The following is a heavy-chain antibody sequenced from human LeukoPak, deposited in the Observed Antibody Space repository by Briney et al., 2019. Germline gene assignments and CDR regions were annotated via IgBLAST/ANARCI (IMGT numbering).Heavy chain of an antibody. CDR2: ISGGGGIT. CDR1: GFTVSTYA. D-gene: IGHD1-1*01. CDR3: AKGSTTGTTGGSFDP. J-gene: IGHJ5*02. V-gene: IGHV3-23*01. Sequence: GGSLRLSCLASGFTVSTYAMSWVRQAPGKGLELVSGISGGGGITYYADSVKGRFTISKDNSKNTLSLQMNSLRAEDTAVYYCAKGSTTGTTGGSFDPWGQGALVTVSS.